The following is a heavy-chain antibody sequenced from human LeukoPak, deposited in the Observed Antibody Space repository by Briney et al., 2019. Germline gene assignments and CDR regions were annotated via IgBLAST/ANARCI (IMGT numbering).Heavy chain of an antibody. CDR2: IKSKTDGGTT. CDR3: TTVYYDFWSGYHYYMDV. CDR1: GFTFSNAW. V-gene: IGHV3-15*01. D-gene: IGHD3-3*01. J-gene: IGHJ6*03. Sequence: GGSLRLSCAASGFTFSNAWMSWVRQAPGKGLEWVGRIKSKTDGGTTDYAAPVKGRFTISRDDSKNTLYLQMNSLKTEDAAVYYCTTVYYDFWSGYHYYMDVWGKGTTVTVSS.